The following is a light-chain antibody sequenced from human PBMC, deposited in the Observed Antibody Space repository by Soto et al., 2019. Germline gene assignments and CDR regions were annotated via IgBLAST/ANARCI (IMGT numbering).Light chain of an antibody. CDR3: VLYMASGISV. V-gene: IGLV8-61*01. CDR1: SGSVSTGFY. Sequence: QTVVTQEPSLSVSPGGTVTLTCGLSSGSVSTGFYPSWYQQTPGQAPRTLIYSTNARSSGVPDRFSGSILGSKAALTITGARADDESDYYCVLYMASGISVFGGGTKLTVL. CDR2: STN. J-gene: IGLJ3*02.